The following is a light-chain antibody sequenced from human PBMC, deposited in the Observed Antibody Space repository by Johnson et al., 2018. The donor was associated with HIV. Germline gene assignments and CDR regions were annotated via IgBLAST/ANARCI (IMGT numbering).Light chain of an antibody. Sequence: QSVLTQPPSVSAAPGQKVTVSCSGSSSNIENNFVSWYQQLPGTAPKLLIYEDNKRPSGIPDRFSASKSGTSATLGITGLQTGDEADYFCGTWDLSLNAYVFGPGTKVTVL. J-gene: IGLJ1*01. V-gene: IGLV1-51*02. CDR1: SSNIENNF. CDR2: EDN. CDR3: GTWDLSLNAYV.